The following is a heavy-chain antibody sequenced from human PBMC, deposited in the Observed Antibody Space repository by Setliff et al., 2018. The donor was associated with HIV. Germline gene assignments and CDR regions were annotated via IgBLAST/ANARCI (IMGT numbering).Heavy chain of an antibody. J-gene: IGHJ6*03. CDR2: TYYRSKWNS. D-gene: IGHD3-16*01. V-gene: IGHV6-1*01. CDR3: ARAYPWGYVDYYYMDV. CDR1: GDSVSSNSAA. Sequence: SQTLSLTCAISGDSVSSNSAAWNWIRQSPSRGLEWLGRTYYRSKWNSDYAPSVKSRVTINPDTSKNKFSLQLNSVTPEDTAVYYCARAYPWGYVDYYYMDVWGKGTTVTVSS.